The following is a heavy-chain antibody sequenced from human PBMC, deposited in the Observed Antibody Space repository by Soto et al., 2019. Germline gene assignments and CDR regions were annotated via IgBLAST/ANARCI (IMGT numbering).Heavy chain of an antibody. D-gene: IGHD3-22*01. J-gene: IGHJ5*02. CDR2: ISAYNGNT. CDR3: ARERYYYDSSGYYYVDP. V-gene: IGHV1-18*01. CDR1: DNTFTHYG. Sequence: ASVKVSCKSSDNTFTHYGINWVRQAPGQGLEWMGWISAYNGNTNYAQKLQGRVTMTTDTSTSTAYMELRSLRSDDTAVYYCARERYYYDSSGYYYVDPWGQGTLVTVSS.